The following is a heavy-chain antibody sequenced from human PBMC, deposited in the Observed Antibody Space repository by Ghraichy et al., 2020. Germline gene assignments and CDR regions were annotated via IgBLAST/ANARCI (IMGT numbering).Heavy chain of an antibody. V-gene: IGHV3-23*01. CDR3: AKSISYYYGSGSYYPHLDAFDI. J-gene: IGHJ3*02. CDR2: ISGSGGST. Sequence: GGSLRLSCAASGFTFSSYAMSWVRQAPGKGLEWVSAISGSGGSTYYADSVKGRFTISRDNSKNTLYLQMNSLRAENTAVYYCAKSISYYYGSGSYYPHLDAFDIWGQGTMVTVSS. D-gene: IGHD3-10*01. CDR1: GFTFSSYA.